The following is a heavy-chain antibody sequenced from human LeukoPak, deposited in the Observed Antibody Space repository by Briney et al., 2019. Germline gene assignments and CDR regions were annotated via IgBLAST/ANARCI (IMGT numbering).Heavy chain of an antibody. CDR2: IYYSGSS. V-gene: IGHV4-59*01. CDR3: ARGDYDSSDYFYLIDY. Sequence: SGTLSLTCTVSGGSISGYYWSWIRQPPGKGLEWIGCIYYSGSSNYNPSLKSRVTISVDTSKNQFSLKLSSVTAADTAVYYCARGDYDSSDYFYLIDYWGQGTLVPVSS. D-gene: IGHD3-22*01. CDR1: GGSISGYY. J-gene: IGHJ4*02.